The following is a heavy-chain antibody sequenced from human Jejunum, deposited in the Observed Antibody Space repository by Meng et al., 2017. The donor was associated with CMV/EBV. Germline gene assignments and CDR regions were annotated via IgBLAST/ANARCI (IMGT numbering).Heavy chain of an antibody. J-gene: IGHJ4*02. CDR2: IIPNSGNT. D-gene: IGHD4-23*01. V-gene: IGHV1-2*02. Sequence: GYPFIGYHIHWVRQAPGQGLEWMGRIIPNSGNTDYAQKFQGRVTLTRDTSISTAYMELNSLKSDDTAMYYCARDRAYGGNIVFVDHWGQGMLVTVSS. CDR1: GYPFIGYH. CDR3: ARDRAYGGNIVFVDH.